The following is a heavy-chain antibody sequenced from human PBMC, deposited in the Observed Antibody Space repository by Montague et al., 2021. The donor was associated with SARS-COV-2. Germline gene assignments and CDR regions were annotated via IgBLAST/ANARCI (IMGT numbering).Heavy chain of an antibody. CDR3: ARQGGSPTLYYYYGMDA. J-gene: IGHJ6*02. CDR2: IYTSGST. Sequence: TLSLTCTVSGGSISSGSYYWSWIRQPARKGLEWIGRIYTSGSTNYNPSLKSRVTISVDTSKNQFPLKLSSVTAADTAVYYCARQGGSPTLYYYYGMDAWGQGTTVTVSS. CDR1: GGSISSGSYY. V-gene: IGHV4-61*02. D-gene: IGHD1-26*01.